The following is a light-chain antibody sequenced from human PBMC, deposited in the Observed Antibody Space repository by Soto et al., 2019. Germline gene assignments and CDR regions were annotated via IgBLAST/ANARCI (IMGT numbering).Light chain of an antibody. CDR2: KAS. CDR3: QQYNTYPWT. Sequence: DIQMTQSPSTLSASVGDRVTITCRASQSINSWLAWYQQKPGRAPKLLIYKASSLESGVPSRFSGSGSGTEFTLTISSLQPDDFATYYCQQYNTYPWTFGQGTRVE. V-gene: IGKV1-5*03. J-gene: IGKJ1*01. CDR1: QSINSW.